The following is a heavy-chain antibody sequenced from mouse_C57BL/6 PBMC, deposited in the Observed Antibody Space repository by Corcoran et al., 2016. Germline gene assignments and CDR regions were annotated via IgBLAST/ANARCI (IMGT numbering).Heavy chain of an antibody. CDR3: ARSDDYPYHCDS. CDR2: INTYSGLP. D-gene: IGHD2-4*01. V-gene: IGHV9-3*01. Sequence: QLQLVQSGPELKKTGGTVKISCQASGCTFTTYGMSWVKQPPGKGLKWMGWINTYSGLPTYADEFKGRFAFSLETSASTAYFQINKLKNEDTATNSWARSDDYPYHCDSWAQGTTPTVSS. J-gene: IGHJ2*01. CDR1: GCTFTTYG.